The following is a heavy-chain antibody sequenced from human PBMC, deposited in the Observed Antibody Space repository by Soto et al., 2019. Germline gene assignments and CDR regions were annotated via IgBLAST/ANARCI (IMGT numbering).Heavy chain of an antibody. CDR3: VRDFLGVTASWVGFDI. CDR1: GFTVSNSF. CDR2: IKNSAGT. J-gene: IGHJ3*02. Sequence: DVQLVESGGDLVQPGGSLRLSCAASGFTVSNSFMSWVRQAPAEGLEWVSIIKNSAGTDYADSVRGRFIISTDNSKNTVYLQLNSLRVEDTAVYYCVRDFLGVTASWVGFDIWGQGTKVTVSS. V-gene: IGHV3-66*01. D-gene: IGHD2-21*02.